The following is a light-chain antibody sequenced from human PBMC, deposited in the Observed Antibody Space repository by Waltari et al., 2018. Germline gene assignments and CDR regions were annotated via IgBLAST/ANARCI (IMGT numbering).Light chain of an antibody. Sequence: DIQMTQSPSSLSASVGDTVTITCQASQVIGDNLNWYQQKAGKVPKLLIYRASTLQSGIPSLFSGSGSVTDFTLTIRSLLSEDFSTYFCQQGYSFPFTFGPGTKLETK. CDR1: QVIGDN. CDR3: QQGYSFPFT. J-gene: IGKJ3*01. V-gene: IGKV1-39*01. CDR2: RAS.